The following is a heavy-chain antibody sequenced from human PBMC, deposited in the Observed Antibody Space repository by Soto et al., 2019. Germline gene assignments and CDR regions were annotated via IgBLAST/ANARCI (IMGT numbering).Heavy chain of an antibody. V-gene: IGHV4-34*01. Sequence: QVHLQQWGAGLLKPSETLSLTCAVYGGSFSGYCWSWFRQPQGKGLEWIGEIDHGGSTNYNPSFWCRVVKSVDSSKNHLSLKLSSVTAADTAVYYCARRPSYYDILTGYQYYWYFDLWGRGTLVTVSS. CDR2: IDHGGST. J-gene: IGHJ2*01. CDR3: ARRPSYYDILTGYQYYWYFDL. D-gene: IGHD3-9*01. CDR1: GGSFSGYC.